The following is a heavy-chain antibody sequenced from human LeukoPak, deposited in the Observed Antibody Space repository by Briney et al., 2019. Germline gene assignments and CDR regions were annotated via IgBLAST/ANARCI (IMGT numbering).Heavy chain of an antibody. J-gene: IGHJ4*02. Sequence: KPSETLSLTCTVSGYSISSGYYWGWIRQPPGQGLEWIGNIYHSGSTYYNPSLKSRVTISLDTSKNQFSLKLSSVTAADTAIYYCARKDPGYSGYSDFDYWGQGTLVTVSS. CDR2: IYHSGST. V-gene: IGHV4-38-2*02. D-gene: IGHD5-12*01. CDR1: GYSISSGYY. CDR3: ARKDPGYSGYSDFDY.